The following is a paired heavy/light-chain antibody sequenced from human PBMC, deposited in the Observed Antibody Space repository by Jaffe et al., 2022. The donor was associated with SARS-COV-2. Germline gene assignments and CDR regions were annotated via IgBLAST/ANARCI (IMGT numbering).Heavy chain of an antibody. J-gene: IGHJ4*02. CDR1: GFTFSDHY. CDR2: AKNKANSYTR. D-gene: IGHD4-17*01. CDR3: ARVTVTRRVFDH. Sequence: EVQLVEAGGGLVQPGGSLRLSCAASGFTFSDHYMDWVRQAPGKGLEWVGRAKNKANSYTREYAASVKGRFTISRDDSKNSLVLQMNSLKTEDTAVYYCARVTVTRRVFDHWGQGTLVTVSS. V-gene: IGHV3-72*01.
Light chain of an antibody. CDR1: QGISSW. Sequence: DIQMTQSPSSLSASVGDRVTITCRASQGISSWLAWYQQKPEKAPKSLIYLASSLQSGVPSRFSGSGSGTDFNLTISSLQPEDFATYYCQQYNSYPLTFGPGTKVEIK. J-gene: IGKJ3*01. CDR3: QQYNSYPLT. CDR2: LAS. V-gene: IGKV1D-16*01.